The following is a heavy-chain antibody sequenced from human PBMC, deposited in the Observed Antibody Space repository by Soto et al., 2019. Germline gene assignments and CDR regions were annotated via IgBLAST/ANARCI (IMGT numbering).Heavy chain of an antibody. CDR3: ARPFVLSRDGFDAFDI. Sequence: SVKVSCKASGGTFSSYAISWVRQAPGQGLEWMGGIIPIFGTANYAQKFQGRVTITADESTSTAYMELSSLRSEDTAVYYCARPFVLSRDGFDAFDIWGQGTMVTVSS. CDR2: IIPIFGTA. J-gene: IGHJ3*02. D-gene: IGHD3-10*01. V-gene: IGHV1-69*13. CDR1: GGTFSSYA.